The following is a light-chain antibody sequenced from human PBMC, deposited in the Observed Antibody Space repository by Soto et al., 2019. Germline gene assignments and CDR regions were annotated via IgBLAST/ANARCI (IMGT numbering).Light chain of an antibody. CDR2: EVS. CDR1: SSDVGGYKF. V-gene: IGLV2-14*01. J-gene: IGLJ1*01. Sequence: QSALTQPASVSGSPGQSITISCTGTSSDVGGYKFVSWYQQHPGKVPRLMIYEVSNRPSGVSNRFSGSKSGNTAPLTISGLQTEDEADYYCSSYSSTSTLVFGTGTKVTVL. CDR3: SSYSSTSTLV.